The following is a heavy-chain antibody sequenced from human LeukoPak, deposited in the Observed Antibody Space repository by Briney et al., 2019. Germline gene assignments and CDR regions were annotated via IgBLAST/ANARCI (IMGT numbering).Heavy chain of an antibody. V-gene: IGHV3-15*07. CDR1: GLSLRNVW. CDR3: AQGSGLYYDY. CDR2: IKRETDGGTT. J-gene: IGHJ4*02. Sequence: GGSLRLSCAFSGLSLRNVWMNWLRQAPGMGLEWVGLIKRETDGGTTDFAAPVKGRFTISRDDSKNTLYLQMNRLTSEDTAVYYCAQGSGLYYDYWGQGTLVTVSS. D-gene: IGHD2-15*01.